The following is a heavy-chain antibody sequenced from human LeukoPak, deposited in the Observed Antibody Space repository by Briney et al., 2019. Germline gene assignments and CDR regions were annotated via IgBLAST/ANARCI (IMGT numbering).Heavy chain of an antibody. CDR3: ARRGYSGTYSDY. Sequence: GESLKISCKGSGYSFSNYWIGWVRQMPGKGLEWMEIVYPGDSDTRYSPSFQGQVTISADKSISTAYLQWSSLKDSDTAMYYCARRGYSGTYSDYWGQGTLVTVSS. CDR1: GYSFSNYW. D-gene: IGHD1-26*01. V-gene: IGHV5-51*01. CDR2: VYPGDSDT. J-gene: IGHJ4*02.